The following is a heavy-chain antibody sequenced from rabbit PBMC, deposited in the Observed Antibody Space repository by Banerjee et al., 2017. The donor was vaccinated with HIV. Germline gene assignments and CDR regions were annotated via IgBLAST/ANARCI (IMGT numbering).Heavy chain of an antibody. J-gene: IGHJ4*01. CDR1: GFSFSSGQD. V-gene: IGHV1S40*01. CDR2: IYTDDGNT. Sequence: QSLEESGGDLVKPGASLTLTCTASGFSFSSGQDICWVRQAPGKGLEWIACIYTDDGNTYYASWAKGRFTISKTSSTTVTLQMTSLTAADTATYFCARGGYNTYDYLNLWGPGTLVTVS. CDR3: ARGGYNTYDYLNL. D-gene: IGHD7-1*01.